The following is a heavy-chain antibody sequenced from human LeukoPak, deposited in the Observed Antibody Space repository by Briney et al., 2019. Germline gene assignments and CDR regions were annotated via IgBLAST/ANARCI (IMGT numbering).Heavy chain of an antibody. CDR2: IYHSGST. CDR3: AEVGAFDI. D-gene: IGHD3-10*01. CDR1: GYSISSGYY. V-gene: IGHV4-38-2*01. J-gene: IGHJ3*02. Sequence: PSETLSLTCAVSGYSISSGYYWGWIRQPPGKGLEWIGSIYHSGSTYYNPSLKSRVTISVDTPKNQFSLKLSSVTAADTAVYYCAEVGAFDIWGQGTMVTVPS.